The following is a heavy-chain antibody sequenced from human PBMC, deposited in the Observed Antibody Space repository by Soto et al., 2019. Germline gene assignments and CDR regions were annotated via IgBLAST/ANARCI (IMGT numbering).Heavy chain of an antibody. D-gene: IGHD1-1*01. CDR3: ARGRYGDY. CDR2: ISAHNGNT. CDR1: GYTFTSYG. Sequence: QVHLVQSGAEVKKPGASVKVSCKASGYTFTSYGITWVRQAPGQGLEWMGWISAHNGNTDYAQKLQDRVIVTRDTSPSPAYMELRSLRSDDTAVYYCARGRYGDYWGQGALVTVSS. J-gene: IGHJ4*02. V-gene: IGHV1-18*01.